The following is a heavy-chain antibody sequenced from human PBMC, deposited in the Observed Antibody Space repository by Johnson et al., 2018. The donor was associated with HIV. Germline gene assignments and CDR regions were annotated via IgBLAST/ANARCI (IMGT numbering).Heavy chain of an antibody. V-gene: IGHV3-30-3*01. CDR3: AREGIVGATGDAFDI. Sequence: QVQLVESGGGVVQPGRSLRLSCAASGFTFSSYAMHWVRQAPGKWLEWVAVISYDGSNKYYADSVKGRFTISRDNSKNTLYLQMNSLRAEDTAVYYCAREGIVGATGDAFDIWGQGTMVTVSS. CDR1: GFTFSSYA. D-gene: IGHD1-26*01. J-gene: IGHJ3*02. CDR2: ISYDGSNK.